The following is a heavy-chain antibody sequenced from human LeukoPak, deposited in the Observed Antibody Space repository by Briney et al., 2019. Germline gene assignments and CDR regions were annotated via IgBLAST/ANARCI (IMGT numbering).Heavy chain of an antibody. CDR1: GYTFTSYY. J-gene: IGHJ4*02. V-gene: IGHV1-46*01. CDR3: ARDRRGTAAGTGPEFNELAFDY. CDR2: INPSGGST. Sequence: ASVTVSCKASGYTFTSYYMHWVRQAPGQGLEWMGIINPSGGSTSYAQKFQGRVTMTRDTSTSTVYMELSSLRSEDTAVYYCARDRRGTAAGTGPEFNELAFDYWGQGTLVTVSS. D-gene: IGHD6-13*01.